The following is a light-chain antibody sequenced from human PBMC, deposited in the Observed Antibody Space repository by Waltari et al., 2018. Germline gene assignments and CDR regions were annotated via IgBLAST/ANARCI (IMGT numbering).Light chain of an antibody. J-gene: IGKJ1*01. CDR2: AAS. CDR3: QNHERLPAT. CDR1: QSVSKY. Sequence: IVLTQSPGTLSLSPGERATLSCRASQSVSKYLAWYQQRPGQAPRLLIYAASTSATGIPERFSGSGFGTDFSLTISILEPEDFAVYYCQNHERLPATFGQGTKMEIK. V-gene: IGKV3-20*01.